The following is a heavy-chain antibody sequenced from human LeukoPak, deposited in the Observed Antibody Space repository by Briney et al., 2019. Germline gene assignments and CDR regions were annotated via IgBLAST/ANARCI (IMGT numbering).Heavy chain of an antibody. D-gene: IGHD3-10*01. CDR3: ARDPFTMFRGVIMAHGMDV. J-gene: IGHJ6*02. CDR2: INPNSGGT. Sequence: ASVTVSCTASGYTFTVYYMHWVRQAPGQGLEWMGWINPNSGGTNYAQKFQGRVTMTRDTAISTAYMELSRLRSDDTAVYYCARDPFTMFRGVIMAHGMDVWGQGTTVTVSS. V-gene: IGHV1-2*02. CDR1: GYTFTVYY.